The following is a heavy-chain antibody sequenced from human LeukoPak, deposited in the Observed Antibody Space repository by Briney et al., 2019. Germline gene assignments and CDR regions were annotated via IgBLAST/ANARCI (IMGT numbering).Heavy chain of an antibody. J-gene: IGHJ4*02. V-gene: IGHV3-33*01. D-gene: IGHD3-3*01. CDR2: IWYDGSNK. CDR3: ARDFDDFSFGYYFDY. CDR1: GFTFSSYG. Sequence: GGSLKLSCAASGFTFSSYGMHWVRQAPGKGLEWVAVIWYDGSNKYYADSVKGRFTISRDNSKNTLYLQMNSLRAEDTAVYYCARDFDDFSFGYYFDYWGQGTLVTVSS.